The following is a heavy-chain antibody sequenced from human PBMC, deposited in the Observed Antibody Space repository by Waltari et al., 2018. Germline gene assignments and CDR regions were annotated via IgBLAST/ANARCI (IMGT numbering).Heavy chain of an antibody. D-gene: IGHD3-10*01. V-gene: IGHV3-74*02. CDR1: GFTFSSSC. CDR3: GRREGSVTMVRGIDY. CDR2: INSDGSGT. Sequence: EVQLVESGGGLVQPGGSLRLSCAPSGFTFSSSCLHWVRQAPGKGLVWVSRINSDGSGTSYADSVKGRFTISRDNAKNTLYLQMNSLRAEDTAVYYCGRREGSVTMVRGIDYWGQGTLVTVSS. J-gene: IGHJ4*02.